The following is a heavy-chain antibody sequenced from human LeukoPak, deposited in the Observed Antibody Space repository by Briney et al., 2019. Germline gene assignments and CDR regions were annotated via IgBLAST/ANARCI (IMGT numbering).Heavy chain of an antibody. CDR1: GGSFSGYY. V-gene: IGHV4-34*01. Sequence: PSETLSLTCGVYGGSFSGYYWTWIRQPPGKGLEWIGEINHSGSTNYNPSLKSRVTISVDTSKNQFSLKLSSVTAADTAVYYCTDYGDSDYWGQGTLVTVSS. D-gene: IGHD4-17*01. CDR3: TDYGDSDY. CDR2: INHSGST. J-gene: IGHJ4*02.